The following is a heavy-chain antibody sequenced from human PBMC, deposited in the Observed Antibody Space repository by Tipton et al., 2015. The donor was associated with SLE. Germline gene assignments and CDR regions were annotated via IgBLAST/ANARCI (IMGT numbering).Heavy chain of an antibody. CDR1: GGSISSSSYY. CDR2: INHSGST. D-gene: IGHD2-2*01. J-gene: IGHJ6*02. Sequence: TLSLTCTVSGGSISSSSYYWGWIRQPPGKGLEWIGEINHSGSTNYNPSLKSRVTISVDTSKNQFSLKLSSVTAADTAVYYCARAGDIVVVPAANFLPRDYYYGMDVWGQGTTVTVSS. CDR3: ARAGDIVVVPAANFLPRDYYYGMDV. V-gene: IGHV4-39*07.